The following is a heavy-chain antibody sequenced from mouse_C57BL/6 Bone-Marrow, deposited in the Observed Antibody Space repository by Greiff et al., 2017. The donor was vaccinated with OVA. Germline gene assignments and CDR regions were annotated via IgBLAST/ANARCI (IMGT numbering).Heavy chain of an antibody. CDR2: IDPSDSYT. Sequence: VQLQQSGAELVMPGASVKLSCKASGYTFTSYWMHWVKQRPGQGLEWIGEIDPSDSYTNYNQKFKGKSTLTVDKSSSTAYMQLSSLTSEDSAVYYCARRAYYYGSSAWFAYWGQGTLVTVSA. CDR3: ARRAYYYGSSAWFAY. CDR1: GYTFTSYW. D-gene: IGHD1-1*01. V-gene: IGHV1-69*01. J-gene: IGHJ3*01.